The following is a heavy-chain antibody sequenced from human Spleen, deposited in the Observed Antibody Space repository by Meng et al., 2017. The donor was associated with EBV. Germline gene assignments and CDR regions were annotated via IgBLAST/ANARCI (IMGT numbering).Heavy chain of an antibody. CDR1: GGSINSGNW. CDR2: IYHSGST. Sequence: QVHVKVAVQVLVTPSATLSLSFAVSGGSINSGNWWNWVRQPPGKGLEWNGEIYHSGSTNYNPSLESRVTISVDKSKNQFSLKLSSMTAADTAVYYCTRTYSSSIYYFDSWGPGTLVTVSS. D-gene: IGHD6-13*01. J-gene: IGHJ4*02. V-gene: IGHV4-4*02. CDR3: TRTYSSSIYYFDS.